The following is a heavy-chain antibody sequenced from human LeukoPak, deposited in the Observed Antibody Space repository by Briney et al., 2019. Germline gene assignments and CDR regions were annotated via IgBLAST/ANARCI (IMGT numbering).Heavy chain of an antibody. V-gene: IGHV3-30*18. CDR1: GFTFSSYG. J-gene: IGHJ3*02. D-gene: IGHD3-10*01. CDR3: AKASGVPWADYGFDI. Sequence: PGRSLRLSCGASGFTFSSYGMHWVRQAPGKGLEWGAVISYDGTNKTYADSVKGRFTISRHNSKNTLFLQMNSLRGEDTAVYYCAKASGVPWADYGFDIWGQGTMVTVSS. CDR2: ISYDGTNK.